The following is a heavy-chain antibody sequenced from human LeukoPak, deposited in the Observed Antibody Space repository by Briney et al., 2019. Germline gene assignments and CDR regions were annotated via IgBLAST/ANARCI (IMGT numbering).Heavy chain of an antibody. Sequence: ASVKVSCKASGYTFTSYYMHWVRQAPGQGLEWMGWINPKTGGTKFAQKFQGRVTMTRDTSISTAYMELSRLTSGDTAVYFCARTGTYYSGMYYFDYWGQGTLVTVFS. J-gene: IGHJ4*02. V-gene: IGHV1-2*02. D-gene: IGHD3-10*01. CDR1: GYTFTSYY. CDR2: INPKTGGT. CDR3: ARTGTYYSGMYYFDY.